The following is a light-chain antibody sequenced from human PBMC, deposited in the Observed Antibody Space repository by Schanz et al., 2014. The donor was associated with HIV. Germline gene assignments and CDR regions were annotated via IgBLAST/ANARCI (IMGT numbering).Light chain of an antibody. J-gene: IGLJ1*01. Sequence: QSVLTQPPSVSGAPGQRVTISCTGSSSNIGAGYDVHWYHHLPGSAPKLLIYTNDQRPSGISDRFSGSKSGTSASLAISGLRSEDEADYCCAVWDDTLSGYVFGSGPKLT. V-gene: IGLV1-40*01. CDR1: SSNIGAGYD. CDR3: AVWDDTLSGYV. CDR2: TND.